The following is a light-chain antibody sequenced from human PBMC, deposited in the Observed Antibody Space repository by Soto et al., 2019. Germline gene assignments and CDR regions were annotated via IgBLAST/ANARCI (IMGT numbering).Light chain of an antibody. J-gene: IGKJ5*01. V-gene: IGKV1-39*01. Sequence: DLPMTQSPSSLSASVGDRVTITCRASQSISSYLNWYQQKPGKAPKLLIYAASSLQSGVPSRFSGSGSGTDVTLTTSRLQPEDFATYYCQQSYSTPITCGRGTRLEIK. CDR3: QQSYSTPIT. CDR1: QSISSY. CDR2: AAS.